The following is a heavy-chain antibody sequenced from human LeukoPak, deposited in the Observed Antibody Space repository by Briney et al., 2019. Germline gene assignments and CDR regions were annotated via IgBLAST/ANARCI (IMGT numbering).Heavy chain of an antibody. J-gene: IGHJ4*02. D-gene: IGHD3-22*01. V-gene: IGHV3-30*18. Sequence: GGSLRLSCGDSTFNFSDYGMHWVRQAPGKGLEWLALISYDGRTKFYADSLKGRFTISRDNSKNTLYLQMNSLRAEDTAVYYCAKDSRTYYYDSSGYSRRPHFDYWGQGTLVTVSS. CDR1: TFNFSDYG. CDR3: AKDSRTYYYDSSGYSRRPHFDY. CDR2: ISYDGRTK.